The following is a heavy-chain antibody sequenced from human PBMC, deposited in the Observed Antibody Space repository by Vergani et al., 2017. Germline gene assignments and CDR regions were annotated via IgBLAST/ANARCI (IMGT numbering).Heavy chain of an antibody. V-gene: IGHV4-59*11. CDR3: ARGREQWLGSRYYYVDY. D-gene: IGHD6-19*01. J-gene: IGHJ4*02. CDR2: IYYSGST. CDR1: GGSISSHY. Sequence: QVQLQESGPGLVKPSETLSLTCTVSGGSISSHYWSWIRQPPGKGLEWIGYIYYSGSTNYNPSLKSRVTISVDTSKNQFSLKLSSVTAAATAVYYCARGREQWLGSRYYYVDYWGQGTLVTVSA.